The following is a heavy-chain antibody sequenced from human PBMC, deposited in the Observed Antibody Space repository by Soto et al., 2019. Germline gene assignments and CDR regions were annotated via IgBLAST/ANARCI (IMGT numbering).Heavy chain of an antibody. CDR3: ASEGLYYDILTGYANPWFDP. Sequence: ASVKVSCKASGYTFTSYAMHWVRQAPGQRLEWMGWINAGNGNTKYSQKFQGRVTITRDTSASTAYMELSSLRSEDTAVYYCASEGLYYDILTGYANPWFDPWGQGTLVTV. CDR2: INAGNGNT. V-gene: IGHV1-3*01. J-gene: IGHJ5*02. CDR1: GYTFTSYA. D-gene: IGHD3-9*01.